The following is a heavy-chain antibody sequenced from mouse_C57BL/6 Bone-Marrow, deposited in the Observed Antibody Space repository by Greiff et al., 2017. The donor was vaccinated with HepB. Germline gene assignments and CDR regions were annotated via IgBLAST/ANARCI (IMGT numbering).Heavy chain of an antibody. CDR3: ARSIYYGNYRDYFDY. D-gene: IGHD2-1*01. J-gene: IGHJ2*01. V-gene: IGHV1-64*01. CDR2: IHPNSGST. Sequence: QVQLKQPGAKLVKPGASVKLSCKASGYTFTSYWMHWVKQRPGQGLEWIGMIHPNSGSTNYNEKFKSKATLTVDKSSSTAYMQLSSLTSEDTAVYYCARSIYYGNYRDYFDYWGQGTTLTVSS. CDR1: GYTFTSYW.